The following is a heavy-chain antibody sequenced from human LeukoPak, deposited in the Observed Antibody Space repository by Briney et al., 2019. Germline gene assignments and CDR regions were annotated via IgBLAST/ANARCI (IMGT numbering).Heavy chain of an antibody. Sequence: GGSLRLSCAGSGFSFSGNSMNRVRQAPGKGLEWVSYISSSGSTIYYADSVKGRFTISRDNAKNSLYLQMNSLRAEDTALYYCAKDIWPALVGALDYWGQGTLVTVSS. CDR1: GFSFSGNS. J-gene: IGHJ4*02. CDR2: ISSSGSTI. D-gene: IGHD1-26*01. CDR3: AKDIWPALVGALDY. V-gene: IGHV3-48*04.